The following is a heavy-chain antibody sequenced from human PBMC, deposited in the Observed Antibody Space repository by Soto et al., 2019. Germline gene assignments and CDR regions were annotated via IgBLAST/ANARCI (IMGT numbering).Heavy chain of an antibody. J-gene: IGHJ5*02. CDR2: IYYSGST. V-gene: IGHV4-59*01. CDR1: GGSISSYY. CDR3: AREGRNWFDP. Sequence: SETLSLTCTVSGGSISSYYWSWIRQPPGKGLEWIGYIYYSGSTNYNPSLKSRVTISVDTSKNQFSLKLSSVTAADTDVYYCAREGRNWFDPWGQGTLVTVSS.